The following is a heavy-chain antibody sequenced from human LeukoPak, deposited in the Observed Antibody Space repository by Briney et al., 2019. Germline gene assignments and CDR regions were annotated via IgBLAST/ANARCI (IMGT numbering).Heavy chain of an antibody. J-gene: IGHJ6*03. CDR2: ISTSSSYI. CDR3: AREHYFYHLDG. V-gene: IGHV3-21*01. Sequence: GGSLRLSCAASGFTFNNYNMNWVRQAPGKGLEWVSSISTSSSYIYYADSVKGRFTISRDNAKKSLYLQMNSLRAEDTAVYYCAREHYFYHLDGWGEGTTVTVSS. CDR1: GFTFNNYN.